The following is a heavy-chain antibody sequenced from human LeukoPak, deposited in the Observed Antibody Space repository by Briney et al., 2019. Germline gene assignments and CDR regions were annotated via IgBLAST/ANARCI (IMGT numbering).Heavy chain of an antibody. Sequence: GSLRLSCAASGFTFSSYAMSWVRQAPGKGLEWVSVIYSGGSTYYADSVKGRFTISRDNSKNTLYLQMNSLRAEDTAVYYCARTSRQLVPHFDYWGQGTLVTVSS. CDR1: GFTFSSYA. CDR2: IYSGGST. V-gene: IGHV3-53*01. CDR3: ARTSRQLVPHFDY. J-gene: IGHJ4*02. D-gene: IGHD6-13*01.